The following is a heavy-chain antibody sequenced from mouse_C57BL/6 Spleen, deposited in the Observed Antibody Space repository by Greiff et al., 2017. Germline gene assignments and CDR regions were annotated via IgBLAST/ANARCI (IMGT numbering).Heavy chain of an antibody. CDR2: ISSGGDYI. D-gene: IGHD1-1*01. CDR3: TRGGYYYGSSYLMDY. CDR1: GFTFSSYA. J-gene: IGHJ4*01. V-gene: IGHV5-9-1*02. Sequence: EVQLVESGEGLVKPGGSLKLSCAASGFTFSSYAMSWVRQTPEKRLEWVAYISSGGDYIYYADTVKGRFTISRDNARNTLYLQMSSLKSEDTAMYYCTRGGYYYGSSYLMDYWGQGTSVTVSS.